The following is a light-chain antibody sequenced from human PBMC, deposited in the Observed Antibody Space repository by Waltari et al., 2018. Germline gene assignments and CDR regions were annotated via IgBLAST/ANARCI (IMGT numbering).Light chain of an antibody. J-gene: IGLJ2*01. V-gene: IGLV2-14*03. CDR2: DVS. CDR1: SSDVGGYNY. CDR3: SSYISSSTLEL. Sequence: QSALTQPASVSGSPGQSITISCTGTSSDVGGYNYVPWYQQNPCKSPKLMIYDVSNRPSGVSNRFSGSKSGNTASLTISGLQAEDEADYYCSSYISSSTLELFGGGTSLTVL.